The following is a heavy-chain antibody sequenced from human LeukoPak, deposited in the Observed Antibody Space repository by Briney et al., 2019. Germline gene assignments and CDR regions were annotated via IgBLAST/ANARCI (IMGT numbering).Heavy chain of an antibody. Sequence: ASVKVSCKASGYTFTSYAMNWVRQAPGQGLEWMGWINTNTGNPTYAQGFTGRFVFSLDTSVSTAYPQISSLKAEDTAVYYCARGPDTAWAYYYCYYCMGVWGKGTTVTVSS. D-gene: IGHD5-18*01. V-gene: IGHV7-4-1*02. CDR2: INTNTGNP. CDR3: ARGPDTAWAYYYCYYCMGV. CDR1: GYTFTSYA. J-gene: IGHJ6*03.